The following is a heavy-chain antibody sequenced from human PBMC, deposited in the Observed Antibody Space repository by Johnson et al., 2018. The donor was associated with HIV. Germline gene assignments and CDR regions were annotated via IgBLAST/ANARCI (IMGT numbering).Heavy chain of an antibody. CDR1: VFTFSNFW. J-gene: IGHJ3*01. Sequence: MLLVESGGGLVQPGGSLRLSCAASVFTFSNFWMSWVRQAPGKGLEWVANIKQDGSEKYYLASVKGRFTISRDNAKNSLYLQMNSLRAEDTAVYYCKISSSTGFEFWGQGTMVTVSS. D-gene: IGHD6-6*01. CDR3: KISSSTGFEF. V-gene: IGHV3-7*05. CDR2: IKQDGSEK.